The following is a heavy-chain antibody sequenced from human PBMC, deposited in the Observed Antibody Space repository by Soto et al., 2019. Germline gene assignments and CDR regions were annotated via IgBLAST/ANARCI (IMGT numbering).Heavy chain of an antibody. J-gene: IGHJ4*02. D-gene: IGHD6-19*01. CDR2: IYYSGST. Sequence: XETLSLTCTVSGGSISSYCWSWIRQPPGKGLEWIGYIYYSGSTNYNPSLKSRVTISVDTSKNQFSLKLSSVTAADTAVYYCARDIGSGWYRGYFDYWGQGTLVTVSS. CDR3: ARDIGSGWYRGYFDY. V-gene: IGHV4-59*01. CDR1: GGSISSYC.